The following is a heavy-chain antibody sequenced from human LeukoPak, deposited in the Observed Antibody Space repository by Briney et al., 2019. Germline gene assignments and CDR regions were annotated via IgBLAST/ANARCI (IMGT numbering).Heavy chain of an antibody. CDR2: IRSKAYGGTT. J-gene: IGHJ5*02. CDR1: GFTFGDYA. V-gene: IGHV3-49*04. Sequence: PGGSLRLSCTASGFTFGDYAMSWVRQAPGKGLEWVGFIRSKAYGGTTEYAVSVKGRFTISRDDSKSIAYLQMNSLKTEDTAVYYCTRGGSSWSEATFDPWGQGTLVTVSS. D-gene: IGHD6-13*01. CDR3: TRGGSSWSEATFDP.